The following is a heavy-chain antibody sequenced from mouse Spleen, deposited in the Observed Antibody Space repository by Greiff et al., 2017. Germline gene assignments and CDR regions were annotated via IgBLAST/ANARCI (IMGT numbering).Heavy chain of an antibody. V-gene: IGHV1-69*01. CDR2: IDPSDSYT. CDR1: GYTFTSYW. D-gene: IGHD1-1*01. Sequence: VQLQQPGAELVMPGASVKLSCKASGYTFTSYWMHWVKQRPGQGLEWIGEIDPSDSYTNYNQKFKGKATLTVDKSSSTAYMQLSSLTSEDSAVYYCARGNYGSPYYAMDYWGQGTSVTVSS. CDR3: ARGNYGSPYYAMDY. J-gene: IGHJ4*01.